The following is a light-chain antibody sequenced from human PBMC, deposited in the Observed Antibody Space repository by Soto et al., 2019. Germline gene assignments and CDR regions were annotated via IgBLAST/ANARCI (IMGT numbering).Light chain of an antibody. CDR2: TLS. J-gene: IGKJ5*01. V-gene: IGKV2-40*01. Sequence: DIVMTQSPVSLPVPPGEPASISCRSSQSLLHSNGYTYLDYYLQKPGQAPPRLIYTLSSRASGVPDRFSGIGSRTDFTLKISRVEAEDVGVYYCRQRREFPITFGQGTRLEVK. CDR3: RQRREFPIT. CDR1: QSLLHSNGYTY.